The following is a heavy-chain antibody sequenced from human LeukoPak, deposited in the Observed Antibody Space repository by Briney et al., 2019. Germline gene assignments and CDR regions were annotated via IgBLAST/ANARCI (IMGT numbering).Heavy chain of an antibody. CDR2: IRSKAYGGTT. D-gene: IGHD3-10*01. CDR3: TRDLYYYGSGSYPLRY. J-gene: IGHJ4*02. CDR1: GFTFSSYS. V-gene: IGHV3-49*04. Sequence: GGSLRLSCAASGFTFSSYSLNWVRQAPGKGLEWVGFIRSKAYGGTTEYAASVKGRFTISRDDSKSIAYLQMNSLKTEDTAVYYCTRDLYYYGSGSYPLRYWGQGTLVTVSS.